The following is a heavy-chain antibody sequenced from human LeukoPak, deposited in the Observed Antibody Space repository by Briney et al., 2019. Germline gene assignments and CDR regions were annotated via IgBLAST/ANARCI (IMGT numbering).Heavy chain of an antibody. V-gene: IGHV1-46*01. Sequence: ASVKVSCKASGYTFTSYYMNWVRQAAGQGGEWMGIINPSGGSTSYAQKFQGRVTMTRDMSTSTVYMELSSLRAEDTAVYYCARDRYSGSYPLDYWGQGTLVTVSS. CDR1: GYTFTSYY. CDR2: INPSGGST. D-gene: IGHD1-26*01. J-gene: IGHJ4*02. CDR3: ARDRYSGSYPLDY.